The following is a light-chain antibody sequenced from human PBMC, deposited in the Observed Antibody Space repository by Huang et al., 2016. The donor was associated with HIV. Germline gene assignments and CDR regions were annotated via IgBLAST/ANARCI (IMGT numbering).Light chain of an antibody. J-gene: IGKJ2*01. Sequence: DIEMTQSPDSLTVSLGARAIINCKSSQAVLKNSNKKNYLAWYQQRPGQPPKVLSYWSSSRESGVPDRFSGSVSGTDFNLTISSLQPEDLAVYYCQQYYSPPYTFGQGTRLEI. CDR2: WSS. CDR3: QQYYSPPYT. V-gene: IGKV4-1*01. CDR1: QAVLKNSNKKNY.